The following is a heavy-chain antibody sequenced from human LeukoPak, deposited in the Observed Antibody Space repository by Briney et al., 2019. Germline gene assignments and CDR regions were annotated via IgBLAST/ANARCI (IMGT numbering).Heavy chain of an antibody. CDR1: GGTFSSYT. CDR2: IIPILGIA. V-gene: IGHV1-69*02. Sequence: VASVKVSCKASGGTFSSYTISWVRQAPGQGLEWMGRIIPILGIANYAQKLQGRVTITADKSTSTAYMELSSLRSEDTAVYYCAVSSSGWYEGLDAFDIWGQGTMVTVSS. J-gene: IGHJ3*02. D-gene: IGHD6-19*01. CDR3: AVSSSGWYEGLDAFDI.